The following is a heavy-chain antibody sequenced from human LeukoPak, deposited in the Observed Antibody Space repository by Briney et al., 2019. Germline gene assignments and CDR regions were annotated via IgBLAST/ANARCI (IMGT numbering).Heavy chain of an antibody. CDR3: AKSNGYGLVDI. J-gene: IGHJ3*02. Sequence: PSETLSLTCSVSGDSITGYYWGWIRQPPGKGLEWIGNIYYTGNTYYNSSLKSRVTISLDTSKNQFSLKVISVTAADTAVYYCAKSNGYGLVDIWGQGTMVTVSS. D-gene: IGHD3-10*01. CDR2: IYYTGNT. V-gene: IGHV4-39*07. CDR1: GDSITGYY.